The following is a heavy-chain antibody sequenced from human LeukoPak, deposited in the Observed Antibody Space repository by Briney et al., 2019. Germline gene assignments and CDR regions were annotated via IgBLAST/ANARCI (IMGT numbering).Heavy chain of an antibody. CDR2: ISSSSSFI. V-gene: IGHV3-21*01. CDR1: GITFSSYS. Sequence: GGSLRLSCAASGITFSSYSMNWVRQAPGKGLEWVSSISSSSSFIYYADSLKGRFTISRDNAKNSLYLQMNSLRAEDTAVYYCAKDGRRYDILTGYFIDYWGQGTLVTVSS. D-gene: IGHD3-9*01. J-gene: IGHJ4*02. CDR3: AKDGRRYDILTGYFIDY.